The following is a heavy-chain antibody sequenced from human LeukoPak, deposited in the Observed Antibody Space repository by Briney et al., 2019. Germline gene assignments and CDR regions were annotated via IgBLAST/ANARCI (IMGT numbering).Heavy chain of an antibody. Sequence: SVKVSCKSSGFSFTSCAMQWVRQARAQRLERIGWIVVGYGNTNYEQKFQERGTITSDMSTIKAYMELHSMRSDAAAVYYCAAVSDYDSSGYYYGIDYWRQGTLVTVSS. V-gene: IGHV1-58*02. J-gene: IGHJ4*02. CDR1: GFSFTSCA. CDR2: IVVGYGNT. D-gene: IGHD3-22*01. CDR3: AAVSDYDSSGYYYGIDY.